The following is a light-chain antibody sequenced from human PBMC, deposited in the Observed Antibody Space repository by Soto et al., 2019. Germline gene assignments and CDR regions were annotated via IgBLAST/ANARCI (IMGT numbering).Light chain of an antibody. CDR3: TSYAGDNNVV. CDR1: NSDVGSYNY. CDR2: EVS. V-gene: IGLV2-8*01. Sequence: QSALTQPPSASGSPGQSVTISCTGTNSDVGSYNYVSWYQQHPGKAPKLMIYEVSKWPSGVPDRFSGSKSGNTASLTVSGLQAEDEADYYCTSYAGDNNVVFGGGTKVTVL. J-gene: IGLJ2*01.